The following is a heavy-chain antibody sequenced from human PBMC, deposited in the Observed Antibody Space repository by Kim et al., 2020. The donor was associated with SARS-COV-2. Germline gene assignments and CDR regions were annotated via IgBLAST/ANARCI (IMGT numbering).Heavy chain of an antibody. CDR3: ARVSSGSGSYYKKPYGMDV. Sequence: SETLSLTCAVYGGSFSGYYWSWIRQPPGKGLEWIGEINHSGSTNYNPSLKSRVTISVDTSKNQFSLKLSSVTAADTAVYYCARVSSGSGSYYKKPYGMDVWGQGTTVTVSS. CDR1: GGSFSGYY. D-gene: IGHD3-10*01. V-gene: IGHV4-34*01. CDR2: INHSGST. J-gene: IGHJ6*02.